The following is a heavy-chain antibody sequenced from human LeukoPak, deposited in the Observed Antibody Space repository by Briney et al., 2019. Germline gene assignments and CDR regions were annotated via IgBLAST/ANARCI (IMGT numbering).Heavy chain of an antibody. D-gene: IGHD3-10*01. V-gene: IGHV4-59*08. CDR3: ARHGGGYYYYGLDV. J-gene: IGHJ6*02. CDR2: IYYSGST. Sequence: SETLSLTCTVSDGSISSYYWSWIRQPPGKGLEWLGYIYYSGSTNYNPSLKSRVTISVDTSQKQFSLKLSSVTAADTAVYYCARHGGGYYYYGLDVWGQGTTVTVSS. CDR1: DGSISSYY.